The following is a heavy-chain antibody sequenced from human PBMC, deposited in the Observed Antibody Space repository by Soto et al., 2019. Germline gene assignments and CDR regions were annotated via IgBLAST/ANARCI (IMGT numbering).Heavy chain of an antibody. V-gene: IGHV3-74*01. CDR3: ARVGSTSWD. J-gene: IGHJ4*02. Sequence: PGGSLRLSCAASGFTFSSYWMHWVRQPPGKGLVWVSRIDGAGRSTNYADSVKGRFTISRDNAKNTLYLQMNSLRAEDTAVYYCARVGSTSWDWGQGTLVTVSS. CDR1: GFTFSSYW. CDR2: IDGAGRST. D-gene: IGHD6-6*01.